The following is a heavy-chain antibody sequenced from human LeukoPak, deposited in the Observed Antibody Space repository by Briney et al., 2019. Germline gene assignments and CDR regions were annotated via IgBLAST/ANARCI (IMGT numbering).Heavy chain of an antibody. D-gene: IGHD1-1*01. CDR2: ISNSGST. CDR1: GGSISSYY. V-gene: IGHV4-59*01. J-gene: IGHJ3*02. CDR3: VRLQPNTGEWAFDI. Sequence: PSETLSLTCTVSGGSISSYYWSWIRQPPGEGLEWIGYISNSGSTNYNPSLKSRVTISVDTSKNQLSLKLGSVTAADTAVYHCVRLQPNTGEWAFDIWGQGTMASVSS.